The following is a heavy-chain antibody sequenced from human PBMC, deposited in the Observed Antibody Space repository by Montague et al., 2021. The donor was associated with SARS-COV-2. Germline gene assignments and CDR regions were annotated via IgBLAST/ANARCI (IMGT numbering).Heavy chain of an antibody. CDR2: TYYRSKWYN. V-gene: IGHV6-1*01. Sequence: CAISGDSVSSHSAAWNWIRQSPSRGLEWLGRTYYRSKWYNDYEVSVKSRITINQDTPKNQFSLQLNSVTPEDTAVYYCASGRMVPYSSSWTTLYYYYGMDVWGQGTTVTVSS. CDR3: ASGRMVPYSSSWTTLYYYYGMDV. J-gene: IGHJ6*02. CDR1: GDSVSSHSAA. D-gene: IGHD6-13*01.